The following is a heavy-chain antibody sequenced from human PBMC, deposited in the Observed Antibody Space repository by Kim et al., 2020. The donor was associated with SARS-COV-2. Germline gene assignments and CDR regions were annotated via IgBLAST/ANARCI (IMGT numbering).Heavy chain of an antibody. CDR1: GFTFSSYA. J-gene: IGHJ4*02. D-gene: IGHD6-19*01. Sequence: GGSLRLSCAASGFTFSSYAMHWVRQAPGKGLEWVAVISYDGSNKYYADSVKGRFTNSRDNSKNTLYLKMNSLRAEDTAVYYCATERGLQYSSGWSDYWGQGTLVTVSS. CDR3: ATERGLQYSSGWSDY. CDR2: ISYDGSNK. V-gene: IGHV3-30*04.